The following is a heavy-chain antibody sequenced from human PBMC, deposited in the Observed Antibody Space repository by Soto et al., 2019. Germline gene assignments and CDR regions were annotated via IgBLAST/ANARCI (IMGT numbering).Heavy chain of an antibody. J-gene: IGHJ3*02. CDR2: IYSDGNT. CDR1: GFTVSNKY. D-gene: IGHD1-1*01. CDR3: ASGPLRRYSDAFDI. V-gene: IGHV3-66*01. Sequence: GGSLRLSCAASGFTVSNKYMSWVRQAPGKGLEWVSVIYSDGNTYYADSVKGRFTISRDNSKNTLYLQMNSLRAEDTAVYYCASGPLRRYSDAFDIWGQGSMVTVSS.